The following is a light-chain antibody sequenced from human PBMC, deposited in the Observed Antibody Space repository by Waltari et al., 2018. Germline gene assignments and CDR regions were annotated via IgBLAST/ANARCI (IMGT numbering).Light chain of an antibody. J-gene: IGLJ1*01. CDR1: SSDVGGYDY. CDR3: SSYTVSSTLV. Sequence: QSALTQPASVSGSPGQSITIPCTGTSSDVGGYDYVPWYQQYPGKAPRLMIFEVSDRPSGVSNRFSGSKSDNTASLTISGLQAEDEADYYCSSYTVSSTLVFGTGTKLTVL. V-gene: IGLV2-14*03. CDR2: EVS.